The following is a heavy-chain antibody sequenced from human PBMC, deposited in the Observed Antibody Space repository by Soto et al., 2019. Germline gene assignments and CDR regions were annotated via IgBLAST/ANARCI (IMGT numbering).Heavy chain of an antibody. J-gene: IGHJ5*02. D-gene: IGHD2-2*01. CDR2: VIPILGMA. CDR3: ARGGAVVVPGAVDRHNWFDP. Sequence: QVQLVQYGAEVKKPGSSVKVSCEASGGTFSSYSFSWVRQAPGQGLEWMGRVIPILGMANYAQKFQGRVTITADKSTSTVYMELSSLRSEDTAVYYCARGGAVVVPGAVDRHNWFDPWGQGTLVTVSS. CDR1: GGTFSSYS. V-gene: IGHV1-69*02.